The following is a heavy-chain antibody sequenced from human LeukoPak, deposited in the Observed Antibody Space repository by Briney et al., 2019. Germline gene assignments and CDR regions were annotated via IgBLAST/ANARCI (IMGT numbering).Heavy chain of an antibody. D-gene: IGHD2-2*01. CDR2: ISSSSSYI. CDR3: ARDAVPHFYYYYYMDV. Sequence: GSLRLSCAASGFTFSSYSMNWVRQAPGKGLEWVSSISSSSSYIYYADSVKGRFTISRDNAKNSLYLQMNSLRAEDTAVYYCARDAVPHFYYYYYMDVWGKGTTVTVSS. J-gene: IGHJ6*03. CDR1: GFTFSSYS. V-gene: IGHV3-21*01.